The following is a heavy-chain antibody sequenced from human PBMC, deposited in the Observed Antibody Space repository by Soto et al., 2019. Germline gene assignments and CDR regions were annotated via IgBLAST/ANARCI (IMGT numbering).Heavy chain of an antibody. CDR3: ARQHYGDYNLLPDY. V-gene: IGHV4-31*01. D-gene: IGHD4-17*01. CDR2: IYYSGPT. CDR1: GGSINSGLYY. Sequence: QVQLQESGPGLVKPSQTLSLTCTVSGGSINSGLYYWTWIRQHPGKGLEWIGYIYYSGPTYYNPSLKSLVTISVDTSKNQFSLKLTSVTAADTAVYYCARQHYGDYNLLPDYWGQGTLVTVSS. J-gene: IGHJ4*02.